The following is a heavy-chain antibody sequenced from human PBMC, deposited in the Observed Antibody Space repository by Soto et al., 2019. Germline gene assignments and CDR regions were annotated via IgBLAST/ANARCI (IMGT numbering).Heavy chain of an antibody. J-gene: IGHJ3*02. CDR1: GFTFSAYA. CDR2: LSSTGTSI. Sequence: GGSLRLSCSACGFTFSAYAMSWFRQAPGKGLEWVSYLSSTGTSIYYTDSVKGRFTISRDNAKNSLYLQMNSLRAEDTAVYYCARDHDAFDIWGQGTMVTVSS. CDR3: ARDHDAFDI. V-gene: IGHV3-11*01.